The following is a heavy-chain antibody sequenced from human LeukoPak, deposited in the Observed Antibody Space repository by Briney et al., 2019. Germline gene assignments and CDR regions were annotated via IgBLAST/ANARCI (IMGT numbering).Heavy chain of an antibody. CDR2: IYTSGST. CDR1: GGSISSYY. Sequence: SETLSLTCTVSGGSISSYYWSWIRQPAGKGLEWIGRIYTSGSTNYNPSLKSRVTMSVDTSKNQFSLKLRSVTAADTAVYYCAQEGSIFGVVRGGGYYYYYYMDVWGKGTTVTVSS. V-gene: IGHV4-4*07. CDR3: AQEGSIFGVVRGGGYYYYYYMDV. J-gene: IGHJ6*03. D-gene: IGHD3-3*01.